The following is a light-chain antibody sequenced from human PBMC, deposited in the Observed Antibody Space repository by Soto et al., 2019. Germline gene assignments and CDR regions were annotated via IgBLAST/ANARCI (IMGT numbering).Light chain of an antibody. Sequence: EIVLTQSPGTLSLSPGERATLSCRATQNISRSLAWYQQKPGQAPRLLIYDASNRATGIPARFSGSGSGTDFTLTISSLEPEDFAVYYCQQRSNWPPTFGGGTKVDIK. CDR1: QNISRS. J-gene: IGKJ4*01. CDR3: QQRSNWPPT. CDR2: DAS. V-gene: IGKV3-11*01.